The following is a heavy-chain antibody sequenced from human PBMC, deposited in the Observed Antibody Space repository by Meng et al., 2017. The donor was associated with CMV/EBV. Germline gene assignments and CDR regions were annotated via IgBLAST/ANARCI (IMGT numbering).Heavy chain of an antibody. CDR2: ISWNSGSI. Sequence: SLKISCAASGFTFDDYAMHWVRQAPGKGLEWVSGISWNSGSIGYADSVKGRFTISRDNAKNSLYLQMNSLRAGGTALYYCAKVLAVSSSDPSYYYGMDVWGQGTTVTVSS. CDR3: AKVLAVSSSDPSYYYGMDV. V-gene: IGHV3-9*01. J-gene: IGHJ6*02. D-gene: IGHD6-13*01. CDR1: GFTFDDYA.